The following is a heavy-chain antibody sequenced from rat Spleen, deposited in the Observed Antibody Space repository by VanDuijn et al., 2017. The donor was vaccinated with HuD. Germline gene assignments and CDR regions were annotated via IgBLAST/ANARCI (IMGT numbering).Heavy chain of an antibody. CDR3: TRDQAGTWAY. J-gene: IGHJ3*01. CDR2: ITNAGGGT. D-gene: IGHD5-1*01. CDR1: GFTFNDYW. Sequence: EVQLVESGGGLVQPGRSLKLSCVASGFTFNDYWMTWIRQAPGKGLEWVASITNAGGGTYYPDSVKGRFTISRDNAKSTLYLQMNSLRSEDTATYYCTRDQAGTWAYWGQGTLVTVSS. V-gene: IGHV5-31*01.